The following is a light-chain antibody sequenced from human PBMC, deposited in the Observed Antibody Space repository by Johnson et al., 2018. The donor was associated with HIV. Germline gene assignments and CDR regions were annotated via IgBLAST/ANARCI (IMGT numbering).Light chain of an antibody. CDR2: ENN. CDR3: GTWDNTLSAHYV. Sequence: QSVLTQPPSVSAAPGQKVTISCSGSSSNIGNNYVSWYQQLPGTAPKLLIYENNKRPSGIPDRFSDSKSGTSATLGITGLQTGDEADYYCGTWDNTLSAHYVLGTGTKVTVL. J-gene: IGLJ1*01. CDR1: SSNIGNNY. V-gene: IGLV1-51*02.